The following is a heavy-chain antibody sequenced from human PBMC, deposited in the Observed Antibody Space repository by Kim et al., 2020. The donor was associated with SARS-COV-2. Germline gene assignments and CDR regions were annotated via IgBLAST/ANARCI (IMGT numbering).Heavy chain of an antibody. V-gene: IGHV3-64D*06. Sequence: GGSLRLSCSASGFTFSSYALHWVRQAPGKGLEYVSSISSNGGSTYYADSVKGRFTISRDNSKNTLYILMSSLRAEDTAVYYCVKGGTYSSTWYDYWGQGTLVTVSS. CDR1: GFTFSSYA. CDR2: ISSNGGST. J-gene: IGHJ4*02. CDR3: VKGGTYSSTWYDY. D-gene: IGHD6-13*01.